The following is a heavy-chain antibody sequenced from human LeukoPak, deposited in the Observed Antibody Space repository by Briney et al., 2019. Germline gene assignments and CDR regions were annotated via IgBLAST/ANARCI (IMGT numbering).Heavy chain of an antibody. CDR3: ATHYYDSSGYYYYFDY. Sequence: GASVKVSCKVSGYTLTELSMHWVRQAPGKGLEWMGGFDPEDGETIYAQKFQGRVTMTEDTSTDTAYMELSSLRSEDTAVYYCATHYYDSSGYYYYFDYWGQGTLVTVSS. J-gene: IGHJ4*02. V-gene: IGHV1-24*01. CDR2: FDPEDGET. D-gene: IGHD3-22*01. CDR1: GYTLTELS.